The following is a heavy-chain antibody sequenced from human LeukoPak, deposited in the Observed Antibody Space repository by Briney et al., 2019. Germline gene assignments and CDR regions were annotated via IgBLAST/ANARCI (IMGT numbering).Heavy chain of an antibody. CDR3: ARVGVPAMDWLMDP. D-gene: IGHD2-2*01. V-gene: IGHV4-31*03. J-gene: IGHJ5*02. CDR2: IYYSGST. CDR1: GGSISSGGYY. Sequence: SETLSLTCTVSGGSISSGGYYWSWIRQHPGKGLEWIGYIYYSGSTYYNPSLKSRVTISVDTSKNQFSLKLSSVTAADTAVHYCARVGVPAMDWLMDPWGQGTLVTVSS.